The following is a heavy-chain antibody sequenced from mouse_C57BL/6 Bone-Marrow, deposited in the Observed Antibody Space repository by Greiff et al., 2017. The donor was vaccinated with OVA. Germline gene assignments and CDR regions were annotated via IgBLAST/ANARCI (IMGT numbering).Heavy chain of an antibody. V-gene: IGHV6-3*01. CDR1: GFTFSNYW. CDR2: IRLKSDNYAT. CDR3: TAYGSSCDWYFDV. D-gene: IGHD1-1*01. Sequence: EVKLVESGGGLVQPGGSMKLSCVASGFTFSNYWMNWVRQSPEKGLEWVAQIRLKSDNYATHYAESVKGRFTISRDDSKSSVYLQMNNVRAEDTGIYYCTAYGSSCDWYFDVWGTGTTVTVSS. J-gene: IGHJ1*03.